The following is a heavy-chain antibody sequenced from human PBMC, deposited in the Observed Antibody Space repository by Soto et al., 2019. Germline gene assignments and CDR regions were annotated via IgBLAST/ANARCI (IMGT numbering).Heavy chain of an antibody. D-gene: IGHD3-22*01. Sequence: PSQTLSLTCAISGDSVSGNSAAWNWIRQSPSRGLEWLGRTYYRSKWYNDYAVSVKSRITVTPDTSKNQFSLHLNSVTPEDTAVYYRARELPNYESSERYFGYWGKGSLVTVAS. CDR2: TYYRSKWYN. V-gene: IGHV6-1*01. J-gene: IGHJ4*02. CDR1: GDSVSGNSAA. CDR3: ARELPNYESSERYFGY.